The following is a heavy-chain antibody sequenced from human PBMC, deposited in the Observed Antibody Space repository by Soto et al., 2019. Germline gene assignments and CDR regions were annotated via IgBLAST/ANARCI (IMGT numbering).Heavy chain of an antibody. CDR3: AKGRASDCPGCTQDY. D-gene: IGHD2-21*02. Sequence: PGGSPRLSCAASAFTFSSYAMSWVRQAPGKGLEWVSAVSGSGDSTYYADSVKGRFTISRDNSKNTLYLQMNSLRAEDTAVYYCAKGRASDCPGCTQDYWGQRTLVTVSS. V-gene: IGHV3-23*01. J-gene: IGHJ4*02. CDR2: VSGSGDST. CDR1: AFTFSSYA.